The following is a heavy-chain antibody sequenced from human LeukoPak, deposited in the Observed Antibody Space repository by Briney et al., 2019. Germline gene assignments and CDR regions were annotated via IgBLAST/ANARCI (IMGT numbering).Heavy chain of an antibody. J-gene: IGHJ6*03. CDR3: AKTLTYYYDSSGYYWYYMDV. Sequence: GGSLRLSCATSGFTFSSYAMNWVRQAPGKGLEWVSSISSGSFSIYYADSVKGRFAISRDNAKNSLYLQMTSLRAEDSAVYYCAKTLTYYYDSSGYYWYYMDVWGKGTTVTVSS. CDR1: GFTFSSYA. CDR2: ISSGSFSI. V-gene: IGHV3-21*01. D-gene: IGHD3-22*01.